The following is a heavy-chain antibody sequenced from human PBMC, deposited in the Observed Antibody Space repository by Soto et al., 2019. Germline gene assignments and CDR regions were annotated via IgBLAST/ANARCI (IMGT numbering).Heavy chain of an antibody. D-gene: IGHD1-7*01. Sequence: SETLSLTCTVSGGSVRDGSYYWAWLRQPPGKGLEWIGHIYHSGSTIYNPSLKSRVTISIDTSESQFSLNLNSMTAADTAVYYCAGYNWNYYFDPWGQGTLVTV. CDR2: IYHSGST. CDR1: GGSVRDGSYY. CDR3: AGYNWNYYFDP. V-gene: IGHV4-61*01. J-gene: IGHJ5*02.